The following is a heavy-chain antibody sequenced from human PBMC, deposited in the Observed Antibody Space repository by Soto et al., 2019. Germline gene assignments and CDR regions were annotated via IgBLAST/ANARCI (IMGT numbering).Heavy chain of an antibody. CDR1: GYTFTRYY. J-gene: IGHJ4*02. CDR3: ARVSQMATIDY. Sequence: ASVKVSCKASGYTFTRYYMHWVRQAPGQGLEWMGIINPSGGSTSYAQKFQGRVPMTRDTSTSTVYMELSSLRSEDTAVYYCARVSQMATIDYWGQGTLVTVSS. V-gene: IGHV1-46*01. CDR2: INPSGGST. D-gene: IGHD5-12*01.